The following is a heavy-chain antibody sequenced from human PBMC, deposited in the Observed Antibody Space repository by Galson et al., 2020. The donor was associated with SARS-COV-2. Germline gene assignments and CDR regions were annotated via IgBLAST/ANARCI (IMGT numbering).Heavy chain of an antibody. D-gene: IGHD2-15*01. CDR3: TRAPYCRGRTCYGFDY. Sequence: GGSLRLSCAASGLAFSGAWMGWVRQAPGKGLEWIARIKTKTDDEATDYAAAVKGRFIISRDDSESTLYLRMNSLNPEDTGTYFSTRAPYCRGRTCYGFDYWGQGTLVTVTS. J-gene: IGHJ4*02. CDR2: IKTKTDDEAT. V-gene: IGHV3-15*01. CDR1: GLAFSGAW.